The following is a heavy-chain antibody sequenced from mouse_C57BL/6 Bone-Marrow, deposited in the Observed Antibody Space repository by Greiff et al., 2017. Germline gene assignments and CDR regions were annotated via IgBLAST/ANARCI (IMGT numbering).Heavy chain of an antibody. D-gene: IGHD4-1*01. V-gene: IGHV1-69*01. Sequence: QVQLQQPGAELVMPGASVKLSCKASGYTFTSYWMHWVKQRPGQGLEWIGEIDPSDSYTNSNPKFKGKSTLTGDKSSSTAYMQLSSLTSEDSAVYYCARDWDGVYYWGQGTTLTVSS. J-gene: IGHJ2*01. CDR3: ARDWDGVYY. CDR2: IDPSDSYT. CDR1: GYTFTSYW.